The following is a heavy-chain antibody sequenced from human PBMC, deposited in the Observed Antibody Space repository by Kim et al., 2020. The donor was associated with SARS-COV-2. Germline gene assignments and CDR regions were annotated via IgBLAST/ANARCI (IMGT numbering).Heavy chain of an antibody. Sequence: ASVKVSCKASGYTFTSYAMHWVRQAPGQRLEWMGWINAGNGNTKYSQKFQGRVTITRDTSASTAYMELSSLRSEDTAVYYCARDKTYGSGSYYHYYYYYGMDVWGQGTTVTVSS. V-gene: IGHV1-3*01. CDR1: GYTFTSYA. D-gene: IGHD3-10*01. CDR3: ARDKTYGSGSYYHYYYYYGMDV. CDR2: INAGNGNT. J-gene: IGHJ6*02.